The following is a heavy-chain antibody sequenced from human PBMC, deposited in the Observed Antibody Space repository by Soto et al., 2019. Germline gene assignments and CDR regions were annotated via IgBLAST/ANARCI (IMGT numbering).Heavy chain of an antibody. J-gene: IGHJ5*02. Sequence: QVQLVQSGAAVKKPGASVKVSCKASGYTFTSYDINWVRQATGHGLEWMGWMNPNSGNTGYAQKFQGSVPMTRTASISTGYMELTSLRSEDTAVYYCARSDWCDPWGQGTLVTVSS. CDR2: MNPNSGNT. CDR3: ARSDWCDP. V-gene: IGHV1-8*01. CDR1: GYTFTSYD.